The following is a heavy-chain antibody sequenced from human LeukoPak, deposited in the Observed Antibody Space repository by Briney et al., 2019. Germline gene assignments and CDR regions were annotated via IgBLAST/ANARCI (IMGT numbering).Heavy chain of an antibody. V-gene: IGHV3-21*01. D-gene: IGHD6-19*01. CDR3: ARAQYSSAMAPFDF. CDR1: GFTLSGYS. J-gene: IGHJ4*02. CDR2: ISDSSSYI. Sequence: GGSLRLSCAASGFTLSGYSMNWVRQAPGKGLEWVSSISDSSSYIYYVDSVQGRFTISRDNAKTSLYLQMNGLRAEDTAVYYCARAQYSSAMAPFDFWGQGTLVTVSS.